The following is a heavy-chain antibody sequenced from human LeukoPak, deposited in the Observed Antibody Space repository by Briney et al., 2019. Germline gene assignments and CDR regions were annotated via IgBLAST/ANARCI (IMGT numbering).Heavy chain of an antibody. Sequence: SETLSLTCTASGGSISSYYWSWIRQPPGKGLEWIGYIYYSGSTNYNPSLKSRVTISVDTSKNQFSLKLSSVTAADTAVYYCARTSQLGYGGNSAHYGMDVWGQGTTVTVSS. CDR1: GGSISSYY. CDR3: ARTSQLGYGGNSAHYGMDV. V-gene: IGHV4-59*08. CDR2: IYYSGST. J-gene: IGHJ6*02. D-gene: IGHD4-23*01.